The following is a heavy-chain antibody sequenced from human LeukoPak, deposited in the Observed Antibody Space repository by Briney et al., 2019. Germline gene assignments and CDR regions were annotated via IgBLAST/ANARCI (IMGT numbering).Heavy chain of an antibody. J-gene: IGHJ6*04. Sequence: ASVKVSCKASGYTFTSYGISWVRQALGQGLEWMGWISAYNGNTNYAQKLQGRVTMTTDTSTSTAYMELRSLRSDDTAVYYCARDGVVVAADYYYYGMDVWGKGTTVTVSS. CDR2: ISAYNGNT. V-gene: IGHV1-18*04. CDR3: ARDGVVVAADYYYYGMDV. D-gene: IGHD2-15*01. CDR1: GYTFTSYG.